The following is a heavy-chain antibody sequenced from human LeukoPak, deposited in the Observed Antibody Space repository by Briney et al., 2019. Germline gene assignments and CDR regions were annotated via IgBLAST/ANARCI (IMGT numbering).Heavy chain of an antibody. CDR1: GSSFTSYW. Sequence: GGSLKISWQGPGSSFTSYWIGWVRQLPGKGLEGMGIIYPGDSDTRYSPSFQGQVTISADKSISTAYLQWSSLKASDTAMYYCARPRGSPHLPSPYYFNYWGQGTLVTASS. J-gene: IGHJ4*02. CDR3: ARPRGSPHLPSPYYFNY. CDR2: IYPGDSDT. D-gene: IGHD6-13*01. V-gene: IGHV5-51*01.